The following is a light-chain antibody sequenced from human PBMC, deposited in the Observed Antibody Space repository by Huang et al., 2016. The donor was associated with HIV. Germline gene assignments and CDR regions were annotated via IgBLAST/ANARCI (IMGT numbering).Light chain of an antibody. V-gene: IGKV2D-29*02. CDR1: QSLLHSDGRTY. CDR3: MQSIQLPLT. CDR2: EVS. J-gene: IGKJ4*01. Sequence: PLSLSVTPGQPASISCKSSQSLLHSDGRTYLYWYLQRPGQSTQLLIYEVSDLFSGVPDRFSGSGSGTDFPLKISRGEAEDVGVYYCMQSIQLPLTFGGGTKVEI.